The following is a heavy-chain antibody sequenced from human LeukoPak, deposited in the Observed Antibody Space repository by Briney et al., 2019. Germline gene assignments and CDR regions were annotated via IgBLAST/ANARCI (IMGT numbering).Heavy chain of an antibody. D-gene: IGHD3-10*01. V-gene: IGHV4-38-2*02. CDR2: IYHSGST. CDR3: ARVTLLLWPRGYFDL. CDR1: GYSISSGYY. Sequence: PSETLSLTCTVSGYSISSGYYWGWIRQPPGKGLEWIGSIYHSGSTYYNPSLKSRVTISVDTSKNQFSLKLSSVTAADTAVYYCARVTLLLWPRGYFDLWGRGTLVTVSS. J-gene: IGHJ2*01.